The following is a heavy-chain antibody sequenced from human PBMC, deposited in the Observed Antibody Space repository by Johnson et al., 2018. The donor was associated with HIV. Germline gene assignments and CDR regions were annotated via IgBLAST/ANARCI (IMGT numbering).Heavy chain of an antibody. V-gene: IGHV3-15*01. CDR1: GFTFRNAW. CDR2: IKSKTDGGTT. Sequence: EVQLVESGGGLVKPGGSLRLSCAVSGFTFRNAWVSWVRQAPGKGLEWVGRIKSKTDGGTTDYAEPVKGRFTISRDDSQTTLFPQMNSLKIQDTAVYYCTTDLGVVGGFEIWGKGTMVSVS. CDR3: TTDLGVVGGFEI. J-gene: IGHJ3*02. D-gene: IGHD2-21*01.